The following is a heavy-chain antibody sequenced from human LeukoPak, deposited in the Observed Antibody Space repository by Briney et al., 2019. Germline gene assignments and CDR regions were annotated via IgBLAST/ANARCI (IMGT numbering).Heavy chain of an antibody. Sequence: GGSLRLPCAASGFTFSSYSMNWVRQAPGKGLEWVSSISSSSSYIYYADSVKGRFTISRDNAKNSLYLQVNSLRAEDTAVYYCARLTHEGAFDIWGQGTMVTVSS. J-gene: IGHJ3*02. CDR2: ISSSSSYI. V-gene: IGHV3-21*01. D-gene: IGHD3-9*01. CDR1: GFTFSSYS. CDR3: ARLTHEGAFDI.